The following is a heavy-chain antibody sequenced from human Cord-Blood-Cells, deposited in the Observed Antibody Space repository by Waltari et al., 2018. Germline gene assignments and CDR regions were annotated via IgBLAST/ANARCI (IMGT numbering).Heavy chain of an antibody. D-gene: IGHD6-13*01. CDR3: ASMAAAGIG. V-gene: IGHV3-30-3*01. CDR1: GFTFRSYA. J-gene: IGHJ4*02. Sequence: QVQLVESGGGVVQPGRSLRLSCAASGFTFRSYAMPWVRQAPGKGLEWVAVISHDGSNKYYADSVKGRFTISRDNSKNTLYLQMNSLRAEDTAVYYCASMAAAGIGWGQGTLVTVSS. CDR2: ISHDGSNK.